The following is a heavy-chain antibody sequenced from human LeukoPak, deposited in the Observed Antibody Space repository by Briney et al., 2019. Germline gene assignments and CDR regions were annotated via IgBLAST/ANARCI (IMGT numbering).Heavy chain of an antibody. D-gene: IGHD2-21*02. CDR1: GGSISSYY. V-gene: IGHV4-59*01. J-gene: IGHJ6*03. CDR2: IYYSGST. Sequence: SETLSLTCTVSGGSISSYYWSWIRQPPGKGLEWIGYIYYSGSTNYNPSLKSRVTISVDTSKNQFSLKLSSVTAADTAVYYCARVVTATNYYYYYMDVWDKGTTVTVSS. CDR3: ARVVTATNYYYYYMDV.